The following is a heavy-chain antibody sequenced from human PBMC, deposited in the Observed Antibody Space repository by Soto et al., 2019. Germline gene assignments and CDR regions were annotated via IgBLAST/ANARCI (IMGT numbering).Heavy chain of an antibody. V-gene: IGHV4-59*01. Sequence: SETLSLTCTVSGGSISSYYWSWIRQPPGKGLEWIGYIYYSGSTNYNPSLKSRVTISVDTSKNQFSLKLSSVTAADTAVYYCARAVERMGNNWFDPWGQGTLVTVSS. CDR3: ARAVERMGNNWFDP. J-gene: IGHJ5*02. CDR2: IYYSGST. CDR1: GGSISSYY. D-gene: IGHD1-1*01.